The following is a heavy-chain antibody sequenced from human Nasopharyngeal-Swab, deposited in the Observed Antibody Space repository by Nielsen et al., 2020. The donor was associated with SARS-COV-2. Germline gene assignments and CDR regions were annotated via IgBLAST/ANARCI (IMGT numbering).Heavy chain of an antibody. CDR3: AREPVVVPAAPSYGMDV. CDR2: ISSSSSYI. V-gene: IGHV3-21*01. J-gene: IGHJ6*02. Sequence: LAPESGVAWVSDISSSSSYIYYADSVKGRFTISRDNAKNSLYLQMNSLRAEDTAVYYCAREPVVVPAAPSYGMDVWGQGTTVTVSS. D-gene: IGHD2-2*01.